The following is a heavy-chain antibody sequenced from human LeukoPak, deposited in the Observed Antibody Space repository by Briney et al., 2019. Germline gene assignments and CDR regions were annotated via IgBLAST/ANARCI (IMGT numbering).Heavy chain of an antibody. CDR2: IYYSGST. D-gene: IGHD6-13*01. CDR1: GGSISSGGYY. Sequence: SQTLSLTCTVSGGSISSGGYYWSWIRQPPGKGLEWIGHIYYSGSTNYNPSLKSRVTISVDTSKNQFSLKLSSVTAADTAVYYCARVCLCSSWSTYDYWGQGTLVTVSS. J-gene: IGHJ4*02. CDR3: ARVCLCSSWSTYDY. V-gene: IGHV4-61*08.